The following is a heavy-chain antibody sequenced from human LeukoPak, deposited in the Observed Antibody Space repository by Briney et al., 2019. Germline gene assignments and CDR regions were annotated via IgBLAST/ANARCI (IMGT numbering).Heavy chain of an antibody. CDR1: GFTFRSYG. Sequence: PGGTLRLSCVASGFTFRSYGMSWVRQAPGKGLEWVSGISGSGYRTYYADSVKGRFNISRDNSKTTFYLQMNSLRAEDTAVYYCTKDQVDCSSSSCYERGFDYWGQGTLVTVSS. CDR2: ISGSGYRT. CDR3: TKDQVDCSSSSCYERGFDY. D-gene: IGHD2-2*01. J-gene: IGHJ4*02. V-gene: IGHV3-23*01.